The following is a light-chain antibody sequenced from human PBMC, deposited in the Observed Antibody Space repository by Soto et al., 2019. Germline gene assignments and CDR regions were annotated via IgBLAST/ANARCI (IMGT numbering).Light chain of an antibody. CDR2: GAS. Sequence: EIVLTQSPATLSLSPGERATLSCRASGSVSTFLAWYQQKPGQAPRLLIYGASTRATGIPDRFSGSGSGTDFTLTISRLEPEDSAVYYCQQYGSSPTWTFGQGTKVDIK. J-gene: IGKJ1*01. CDR1: GSVSTF. CDR3: QQYGSSPTWT. V-gene: IGKV3-20*01.